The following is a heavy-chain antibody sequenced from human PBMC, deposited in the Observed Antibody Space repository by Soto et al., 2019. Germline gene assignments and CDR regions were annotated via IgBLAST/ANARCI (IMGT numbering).Heavy chain of an antibody. CDR2: INPKSGGP. D-gene: IGHD2-15*01. CDR1: GYTFTDYY. Sequence: QVRLVQSGAEVKKPGDSVKVSCKTSGYTFTDYYMHWVRQAPGQGFEWVGGINPKSGGPKYVPKFQGRVTVTRDTSTSTAYMELNRLTSDDTAVYYCASEDCRNTNCLKGFDYWGQGTLVTVSS. CDR3: ASEDCRNTNCLKGFDY. V-gene: IGHV1-2*02. J-gene: IGHJ4*02.